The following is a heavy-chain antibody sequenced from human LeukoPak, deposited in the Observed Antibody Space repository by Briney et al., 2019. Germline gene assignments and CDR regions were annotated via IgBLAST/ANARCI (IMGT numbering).Heavy chain of an antibody. V-gene: IGHV4-39*02. CDR2: ISDGGRT. CDR1: GDSITSRSNY. D-gene: IGHD3-10*01. Sequence: SETLSLTCTVSGDSITSRSNYWGWFRQPPGKGLEWIGTISDGGRTFYNPSLQRRVTLSLDSSKNHFALRLKSVTDADTAHYYCARRRGYHFDYWGQGTLVTISS. J-gene: IGHJ4*02. CDR3: ARRRGYHFDY.